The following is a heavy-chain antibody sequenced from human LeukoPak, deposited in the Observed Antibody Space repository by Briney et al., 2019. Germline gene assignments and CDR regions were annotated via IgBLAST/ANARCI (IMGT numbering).Heavy chain of an antibody. CDR2: IYSGGST. CDR1: GFTVSSNY. CDR3: AGDYSGYYLSDAFDI. D-gene: IGHD3-22*01. V-gene: IGHV3-53*01. Sequence: GGSLRLSCAASGFTVSSNYMSWVRQAPGKGLEWVSVIYSGGSTYYADSVKGRFTISRDNSKNTLYLQMNSLRAVDTAVYYCAGDYSGYYLSDAFDIWGQGTMVTVSS. J-gene: IGHJ3*02.